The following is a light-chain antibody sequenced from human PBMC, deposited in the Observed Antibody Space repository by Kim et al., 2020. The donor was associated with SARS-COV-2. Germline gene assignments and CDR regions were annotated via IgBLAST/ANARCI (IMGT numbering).Light chain of an antibody. Sequence: QSALTQPASVSGSPGQSITISCTGTSSDVGAYNYVSWYQQHPGKAPKLMIFDVNKRPSGLSNRFSGSKSGNTASLTISGLQAEDEADYYCSSYASTRSYVFASGTKVTVL. CDR3: SSYASTRSYV. CDR1: SSDVGAYNY. V-gene: IGLV2-14*03. J-gene: IGLJ1*01. CDR2: DVN.